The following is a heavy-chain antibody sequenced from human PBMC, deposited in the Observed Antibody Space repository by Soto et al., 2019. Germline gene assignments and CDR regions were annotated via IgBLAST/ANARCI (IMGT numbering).Heavy chain of an antibody. CDR2: LSNSGTYT. Sequence: QVQLVQSGGGLVKPGGSLTLSCADSGFAFSDYYRTWIRQAPGKGLEWVSSLSNSGTYTNYADSVKGRFITSRDNAKNSLFLHLNSLRAEDTAVYFCARDRYVFDYWGQGALVTVSS. CDR1: GFAFSDYY. V-gene: IGHV3-11*05. J-gene: IGHJ4*02. CDR3: ARDRYVFDY. D-gene: IGHD3-16*01.